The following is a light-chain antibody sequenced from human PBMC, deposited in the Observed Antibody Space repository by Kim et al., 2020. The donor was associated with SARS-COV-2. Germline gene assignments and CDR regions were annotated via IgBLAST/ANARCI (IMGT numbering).Light chain of an antibody. CDR1: QSVTSSS. Sequence: SPGERATPSCRTSQSVTSSSLAWYQQKPGQAPRLLIYGVSARATGIPDRFSGSGSGTDFTLAISRLEPEDFAVYYCQQYGTSPRTFGQGTKVDIK. V-gene: IGKV3-20*01. J-gene: IGKJ1*01. CDR3: QQYGTSPRT. CDR2: GVS.